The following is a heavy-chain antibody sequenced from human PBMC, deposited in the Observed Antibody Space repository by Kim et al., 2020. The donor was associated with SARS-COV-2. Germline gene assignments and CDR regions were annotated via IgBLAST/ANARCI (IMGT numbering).Heavy chain of an antibody. D-gene: IGHD3-3*01. V-gene: IGHV4-39*01. Sequence: KSPVTISVETSKNQFSLKLSSVTAADTAVYYCARHGMRFLEWLLPNYFDYWGQGTLVTVSS. CDR3: ARHGMRFLEWLLPNYFDY. J-gene: IGHJ4*02.